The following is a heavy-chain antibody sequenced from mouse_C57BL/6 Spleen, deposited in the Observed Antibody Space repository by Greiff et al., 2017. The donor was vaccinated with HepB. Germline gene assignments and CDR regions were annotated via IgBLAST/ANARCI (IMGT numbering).Heavy chain of an antibody. Sequence: EVQRVESGPELVKPGASVKIPCKASGYTFTDYNMDWVKQSHGKSLEWIGDINPNNGGTIYNQKFKGKATLTVDKSSSTAYMELRSLTSEDTAVYYCARYGNYDAMDYWGQGTSVTVSS. CDR1: GYTFTDYN. CDR3: ARYGNYDAMDY. V-gene: IGHV1-18*01. CDR2: INPNNGGT. J-gene: IGHJ4*01. D-gene: IGHD2-1*01.